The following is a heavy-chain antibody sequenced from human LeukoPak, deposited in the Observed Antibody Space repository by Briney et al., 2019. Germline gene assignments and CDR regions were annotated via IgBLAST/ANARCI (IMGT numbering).Heavy chain of an antibody. J-gene: IGHJ4*02. Sequence: GGSLRLSCAASGFTFSTFSMNWVRQAPGKGLEWVSSINSNGYYIYYADSVEGRFTISRDNSKNTLYLQMNSLRAEDTAVYYCAKGPADSSGYKYYFDYWGQGTLVTVSS. CDR2: INSNGYYI. V-gene: IGHV3-21*04. D-gene: IGHD3-22*01. CDR1: GFTFSTFS. CDR3: AKGPADSSGYKYYFDY.